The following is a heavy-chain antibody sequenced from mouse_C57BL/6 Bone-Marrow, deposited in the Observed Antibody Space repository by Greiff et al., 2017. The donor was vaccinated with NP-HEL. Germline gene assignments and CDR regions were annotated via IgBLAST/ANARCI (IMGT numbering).Heavy chain of an antibody. CDR1: GYTFTSYT. CDR3: ARKFRGFDY. V-gene: IGHV1-4*01. CDR2: INPSSGYT. Sequence: VKLLESGAELARPGASVKMSCKASGYTFTSYTMHWVKQRPGQGLEWIGYINPSSGYTKYNQTFKDKATLTADKSSSTAYMQLSSLTSEDSAVYYCARKFRGFDYWGQGTTLTVSS. J-gene: IGHJ2*01.